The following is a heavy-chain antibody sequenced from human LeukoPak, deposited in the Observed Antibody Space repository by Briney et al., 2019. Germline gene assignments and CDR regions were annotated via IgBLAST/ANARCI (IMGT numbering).Heavy chain of an antibody. D-gene: IGHD1-1*01. Sequence: PSETLSLTCAVSGGSISSSNWWSWVRQPPGKGLEWIGEIYHSGSTNYNPSLKSRVTISVDKSKNQFSLKLSSVTAADTAVYYCASTRGHNWNDPFDYWGQGTLVTVSS. CDR3: ASTRGHNWNDPFDY. V-gene: IGHV4-4*02. J-gene: IGHJ4*02. CDR1: GGSISSSNW. CDR2: IYHSGST.